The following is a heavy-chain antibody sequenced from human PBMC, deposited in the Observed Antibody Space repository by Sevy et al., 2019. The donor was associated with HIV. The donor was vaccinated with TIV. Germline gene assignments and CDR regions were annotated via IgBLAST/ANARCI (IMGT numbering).Heavy chain of an antibody. Sequence: GGSLRLSCAASGFNFSKYSMSWVRQPPGKGLEWVSTLSFGCGEINYAHSVKGRFTISRDNSKSSVYLQMNNLRPEDTAVYYCAREGCTKPHDYWGQGSLVTVSS. V-gene: IGHV3-23*01. CDR2: LSFGCGEI. D-gene: IGHD2-8*01. J-gene: IGHJ4*02. CDR3: AREGCTKPHDY. CDR1: GFNFSKYS.